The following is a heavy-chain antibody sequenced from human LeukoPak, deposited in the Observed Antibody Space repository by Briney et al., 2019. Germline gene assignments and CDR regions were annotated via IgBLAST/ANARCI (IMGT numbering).Heavy chain of an antibody. Sequence: SETLSLTCAVYGGSFSGYYWSWIRQPPGKGLEWIGEINHSGSTNYNPSLKSRVTISVDTSKNQFSLKLSSVTAADTAVYYCARAKYYYDSSGYPYYYYYGMDVWGQGTTVTVSS. CDR2: INHSGST. J-gene: IGHJ6*02. V-gene: IGHV4-34*01. CDR3: ARAKYYYDSSGYPYYYYYGMDV. D-gene: IGHD3-22*01. CDR1: GGSFSGYY.